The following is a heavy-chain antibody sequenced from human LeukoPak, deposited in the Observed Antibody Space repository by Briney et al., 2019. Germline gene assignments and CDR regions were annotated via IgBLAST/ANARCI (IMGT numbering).Heavy chain of an antibody. J-gene: IGHJ4*02. CDR2: ISAYNGNT. Sequence: ASVKVSCKASGYTFTSYGISWVRQAPGQGLEWMGWISAYNGNTNYAQKFQGRVTMTEDTSTDTAYMELSSLRSEDTAVYYCASGPLYYFDYWGQGTLVTVSS. V-gene: IGHV1-18*01. D-gene: IGHD3-16*01. CDR3: ASGPLYYFDY. CDR1: GYTFTSYG.